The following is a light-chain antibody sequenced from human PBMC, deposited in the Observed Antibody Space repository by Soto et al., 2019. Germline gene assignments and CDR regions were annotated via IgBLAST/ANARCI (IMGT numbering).Light chain of an antibody. V-gene: IGLV2-14*03. CDR1: SSDVGGYNF. Sequence: QSALTQPASVSGSPGQSITISCTGTSSDVGGYNFVSWYQQHPGKAPRLMIFDVDNRPSGVSTRFSGSKSGNTASLTISGLQAEDEAHYYCCSYSGSSTIVVFGGGTKLTVL. CDR2: DVD. J-gene: IGLJ2*01. CDR3: CSYSGSSTIVV.